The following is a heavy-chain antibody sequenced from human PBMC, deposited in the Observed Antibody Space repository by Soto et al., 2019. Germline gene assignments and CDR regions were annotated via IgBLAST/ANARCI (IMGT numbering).Heavy chain of an antibody. J-gene: IGHJ6*02. V-gene: IGHV4-31*03. Sequence: QVQLQESGPGLVKPSQTLSLTCTVSGGSISSGGYYWSWIRQHPGKGLEWIGDIYYSGSTYYNPCLKGRVTISVDTSKNQFSLKLSSVTAADTAVYYCARERDYYDSSGYTTSHYYYGMDVWGQGTTVTVSS. D-gene: IGHD3-22*01. CDR3: ARERDYYDSSGYTTSHYYYGMDV. CDR2: IYYSGST. CDR1: GGSISSGGYY.